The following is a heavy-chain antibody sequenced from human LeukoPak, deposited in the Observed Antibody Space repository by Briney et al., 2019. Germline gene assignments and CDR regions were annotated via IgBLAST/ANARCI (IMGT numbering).Heavy chain of an antibody. Sequence: ASVRVSCKASGYSFTGHYMHWVRQAPGQGLEWMGWVIPNSGGTNYAQKFQGRVAMTRDTSISTAYMELSSLRSDDTAVYYCVRGPNWGYDYWGQGTLITVSS. CDR2: VIPNSGGT. CDR3: VRGPNWGYDY. J-gene: IGHJ4*02. V-gene: IGHV1-2*02. D-gene: IGHD7-27*01. CDR1: GYSFTGHY.